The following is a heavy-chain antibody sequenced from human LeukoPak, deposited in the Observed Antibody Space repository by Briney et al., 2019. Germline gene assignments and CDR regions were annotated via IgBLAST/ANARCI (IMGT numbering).Heavy chain of an antibody. CDR1: GFTVSSSY. CDR2: IYIGGST. D-gene: IGHD3-22*01. V-gene: IGHV3-53*01. CDR3: ARDYDLGY. Sequence: GGSLRLSCAASGFTVSSSYMNWVRQAPGKGLEWVSVIYIGGSTYYADSVKGRFTISRDNSKNTLYLQMNSLRAEDTAVYYCARDYDLGYWGQGTLVTVSS. J-gene: IGHJ4*02.